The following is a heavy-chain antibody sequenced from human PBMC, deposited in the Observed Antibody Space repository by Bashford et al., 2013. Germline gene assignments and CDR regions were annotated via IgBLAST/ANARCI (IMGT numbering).Heavy chain of an antibody. D-gene: IGHD4-23*01. Sequence: SETLSLTCTVSGDSISSYYWSWIRQPPGKGLEWIGYIYDSGSTYYNPSLQSRVTISLDTSKNQFSLNLSSVTAADTAVYYCARGGGNSGNWYFALWGRGTLVTVSS. CDR3: ARGGGNSGNWYFAL. V-gene: IGHV4-59*01. J-gene: IGHJ2*01. CDR2: IYDSGST. CDR1: GDSISSYY.